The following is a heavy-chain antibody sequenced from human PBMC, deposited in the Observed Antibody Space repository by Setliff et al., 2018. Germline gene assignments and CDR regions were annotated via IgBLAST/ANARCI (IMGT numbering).Heavy chain of an antibody. CDR2: INHSGST. V-gene: IGHV4-34*01. D-gene: IGHD5-18*01. J-gene: IGHJ3*02. CDR3: ARGDVDTAMVGFAFDI. CDR1: GGSFSGYY. Sequence: SETLSLTCAVYGGSFSGYYWSWIRQPPGKGLEWIGEINHSGSTNYNPSLKSRVTISVDTSKNQFSLKLSSVTAADTAVYYCARGDVDTAMVGFAFDIWGQGTRVTVSS.